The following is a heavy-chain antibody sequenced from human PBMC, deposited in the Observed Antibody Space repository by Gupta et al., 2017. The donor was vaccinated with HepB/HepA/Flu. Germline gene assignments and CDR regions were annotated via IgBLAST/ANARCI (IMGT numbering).Heavy chain of an antibody. J-gene: IGHJ4*02. CDR1: GDSISSRSYH. D-gene: IGHD3-22*01. CDR3: VRQTYYHESSGYRFDY. Sequence: QVQLQESGPGLVKPSETLSLTCTVSGDSISSRSYHWGWIRQPPGKGLEWIGNIYNTGSGHYNPSLRSRVTIPIDTSKNQFSLNLSSVTAADTAVYYCVRQTYYHESSGYRFDYWGQGTLVTVSS. CDR2: IYNTGSG. V-gene: IGHV4-39*01.